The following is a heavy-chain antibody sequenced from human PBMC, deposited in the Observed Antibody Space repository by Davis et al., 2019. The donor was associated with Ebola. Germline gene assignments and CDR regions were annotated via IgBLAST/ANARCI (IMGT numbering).Heavy chain of an antibody. J-gene: IGHJ4*02. CDR2: ISSSSSYI. CDR1: GFTFSSYS. V-gene: IGHV3-21*01. CDR3: ARDASIGYSPFRY. Sequence: PGGSLRLSCAASGFTFSSYSMSWVRQAPGKGLEWVSSISSSSSYIYYADSVKGRFTISRDNAKNSLYLQMNSLRAEDTAVYYCARDASIGYSPFRYWGQGTLVTVSS. D-gene: IGHD6-13*01.